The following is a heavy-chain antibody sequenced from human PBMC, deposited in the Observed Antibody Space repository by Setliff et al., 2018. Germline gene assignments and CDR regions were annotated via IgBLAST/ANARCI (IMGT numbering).Heavy chain of an antibody. D-gene: IGHD6-13*01. CDR2: ISSGCSYI. Sequence: GGSLRLSCAASGFTFVSYALGWVRQAPGKGLDWVSSISSGCSYIYNADSVKGRFTISRDNARNSLYLQMNSLRAEDTAVYYCASAGHSGSWFPFDAFHIWGQGTMVTVSS. CDR1: GFTFVSYA. V-gene: IGHV3-21*01. CDR3: ASAGHSGSWFPFDAFHI. J-gene: IGHJ3*02.